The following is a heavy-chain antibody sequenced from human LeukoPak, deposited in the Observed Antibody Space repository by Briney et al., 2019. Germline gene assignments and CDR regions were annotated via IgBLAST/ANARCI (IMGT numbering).Heavy chain of an antibody. Sequence: PGGSLRLSCAASGFTFSSYWMSWVRQAPGKGLEWVANIKQDGSEKYYVDSVKGRFTISRDNAKNSLYLQMNSLRAEDTALYYCAKDFFVLTPGEPGYSSSYFDYWGQGTLVTVSS. CDR1: GFTFSSYW. D-gene: IGHD6-13*01. CDR3: AKDFFVLTPGEPGYSSSYFDY. J-gene: IGHJ4*02. V-gene: IGHV3-7*03. CDR2: IKQDGSEK.